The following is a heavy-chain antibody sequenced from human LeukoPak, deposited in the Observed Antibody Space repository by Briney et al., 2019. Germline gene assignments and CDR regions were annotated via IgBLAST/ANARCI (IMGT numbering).Heavy chain of an antibody. Sequence: GGSLRLSCAASGFTFSSYAMHWVRQAPGKGLEWVAVISYDGSNKYYADSVKGRFTISRDNSKNTLYLQMNSLRAEDTAVYYCARGYRYWGQGTLVTVSS. CDR2: ISYDGSNK. V-gene: IGHV3-30-3*01. CDR3: ARGYRY. CDR1: GFTFSSYA. J-gene: IGHJ4*02. D-gene: IGHD5-18*01.